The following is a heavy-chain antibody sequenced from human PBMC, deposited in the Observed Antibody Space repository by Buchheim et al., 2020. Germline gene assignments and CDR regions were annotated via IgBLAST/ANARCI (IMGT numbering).Heavy chain of an antibody. CDR3: AKGTGGPPFYFDY. CDR1: GFIFSSYV. Sequence: EVQLLESGGGLVQPGGSLRLSCAASGFIFSSYVMGWVRQAPGKGLEWVSAISDSGGSTYYADSVKGRFTISRDNSRNALYLQLNSLRAEDTSVYYCAKGTGGPPFYFDYWGQGTL. D-gene: IGHD1-1*01. CDR2: ISDSGGST. J-gene: IGHJ4*02. V-gene: IGHV3-23*01.